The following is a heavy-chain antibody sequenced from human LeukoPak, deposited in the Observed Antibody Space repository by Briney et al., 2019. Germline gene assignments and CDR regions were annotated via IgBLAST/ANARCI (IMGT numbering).Heavy chain of an antibody. CDR2: ISPASGAT. Sequence: ASVKVSCKASGYTFTGSYMHWVRQAPGQGFEWIVWISPASGATKYAQNFQGRVTLTTDTSITTAYMELSSLTSDDTASYYCLNEHGGWGQGTPVTVSS. J-gene: IGHJ4*02. D-gene: IGHD1-1*01. CDR1: GYTFTGSY. CDR3: LNEHGG. V-gene: IGHV1-2*02.